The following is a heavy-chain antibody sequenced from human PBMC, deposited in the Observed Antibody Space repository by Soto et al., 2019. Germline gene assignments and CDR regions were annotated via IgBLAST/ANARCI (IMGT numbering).Heavy chain of an antibody. CDR3: TRGVTIFYGWFDP. V-gene: IGHV4-59*01. CDR2: INYSGST. CDR1: GGSISSYY. J-gene: IGHJ5*02. Sequence: SETLSLTCTVSGGSISSYYWNWIRQPPGKGPEWIGYINYSGSTNYNPSLKSRVTISVDTSKNQSSLKLSSVTAADTAVYYCTRGVTIFYGWFDPWGQGTLVTVSS. D-gene: IGHD3-3*01.